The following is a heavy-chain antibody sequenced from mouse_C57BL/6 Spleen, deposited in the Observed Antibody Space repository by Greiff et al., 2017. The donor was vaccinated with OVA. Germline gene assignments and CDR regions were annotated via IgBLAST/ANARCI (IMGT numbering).Heavy chain of an antibody. CDR2: IDPSDSYT. CDR1: GYTFTSYW. J-gene: IGHJ2*01. D-gene: IGHD1-1*01. Sequence: QVQLQQPGAELVMPGASVKLSCKASGYTFTSYWMHWVKQRPGQGLEWIGEIDPSDSYTNYNQKFKGKSTLTVDKSSSTAYMQLSSLTSEDSAVYYCARIALHYGSSYFDYWGQGTTLTVSS. CDR3: ARIALHYGSSYFDY. V-gene: IGHV1-69*01.